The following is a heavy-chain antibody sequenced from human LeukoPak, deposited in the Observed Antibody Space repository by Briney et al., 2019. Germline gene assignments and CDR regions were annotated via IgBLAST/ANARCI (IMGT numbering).Heavy chain of an antibody. J-gene: IGHJ5*02. CDR3: ARLGPFYDSSSYGDYNWFDP. CDR2: XXPIFGTA. V-gene: IGHV1-69*01. D-gene: IGHD3-22*01. Sequence: QAPGQGLEWMGGXXPIFGTANYAQKFQGRVTITADESTSTAYMELSSLRSEDTAVYYCARLGPFYDSSSYGDYNWFDPWGQGTLVTVSS.